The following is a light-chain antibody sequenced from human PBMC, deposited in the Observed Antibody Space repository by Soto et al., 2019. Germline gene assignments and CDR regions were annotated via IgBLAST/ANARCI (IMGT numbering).Light chain of an antibody. CDR1: SFNIGSNT. J-gene: IGLJ2*01. Sequence: QSVLTQPPSASGTPGQRVTISCSGSSFNIGSNTVNWYQQVPGTAPKLLLYTNDQRPSGVPDRFSGSKSGTSASLAISGLQSEDEADYYCTAWDDSLNGLLFGGGTKLTVL. CDR3: TAWDDSLNGLL. CDR2: TND. V-gene: IGLV1-44*01.